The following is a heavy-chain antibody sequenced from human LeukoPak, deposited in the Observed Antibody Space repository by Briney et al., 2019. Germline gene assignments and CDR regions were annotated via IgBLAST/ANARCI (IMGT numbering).Heavy chain of an antibody. J-gene: IGHJ4*02. V-gene: IGHV4-4*07. CDR1: GGSISLYY. Sequence: SETLSLTCTVSGGSISLYYWNWIRQPAGKGLEWIGRIFTSEITNYNPSLKSRVTMSVDTSKSQFSLKLSSVTAADTAVYYCARAVVGPIANIFDYWGQGTLVTVSS. CDR3: ARAVVGPIANIFDY. CDR2: IFTSEIT. D-gene: IGHD2-21*01.